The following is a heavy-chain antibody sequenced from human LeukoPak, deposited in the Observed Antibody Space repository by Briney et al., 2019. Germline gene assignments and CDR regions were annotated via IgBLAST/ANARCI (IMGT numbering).Heavy chain of an antibody. J-gene: IGHJ4*02. V-gene: IGHV3-23*01. CDR2: ISGSGGST. D-gene: IGHD2-15*01. CDR1: GFTFSSHA. CDR3: AKVMAVAARRGNIDY. Sequence: PGGSLRLSCAASGFTFSSHAMNWVRQAPGKGLEWVSAISGSGGSTYYADSVKGRFTISRDNSKNTLYVQMNSLRAEDTAMYYCAKVMAVAARRGNIDYWGQGTLVTVSS.